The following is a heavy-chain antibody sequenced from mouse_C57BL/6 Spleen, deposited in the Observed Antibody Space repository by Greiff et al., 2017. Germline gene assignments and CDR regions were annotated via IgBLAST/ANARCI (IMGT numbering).Heavy chain of an antibody. D-gene: IGHD3-2*02. CDR1: GYTFTSYW. J-gene: IGHJ3*01. V-gene: IGHV1-55*01. Sequence: QVQLQQPGAELVKPGASVKMSCKASGYTFTSYWITWVKQRPGQGLEWIGDIYPGSGSTNYNEKLKSKATLTVDTSSSTAFMQLSSLTSEDSAVYYCARETAHASWFAYWGQGTLVTVSA. CDR2: IYPGSGST. CDR3: ARETAHASWFAY.